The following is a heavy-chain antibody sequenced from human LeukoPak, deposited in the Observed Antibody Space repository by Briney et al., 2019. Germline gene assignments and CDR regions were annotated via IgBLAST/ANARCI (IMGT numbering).Heavy chain of an antibody. Sequence: AGGSLRLSCAASGFTFSSYAMSWVRQAPGKGLEWVSAISGSGGSTYYADSVKGRFTISRDNSKNTLYLQMNSLRAEDTAVYYCAKDRVTGYSSSWSSGSDYWGQGTLVTVSS. J-gene: IGHJ4*02. CDR2: ISGSGGST. CDR1: GFTFSSYA. CDR3: AKDRVTGYSSSWSSGSDY. V-gene: IGHV3-23*01. D-gene: IGHD6-13*01.